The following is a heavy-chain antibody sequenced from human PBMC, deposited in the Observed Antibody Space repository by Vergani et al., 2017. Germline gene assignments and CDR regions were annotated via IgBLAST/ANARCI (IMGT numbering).Heavy chain of an antibody. V-gene: IGHV4-38-2*01. D-gene: IGHD6-13*01. CDR3: ARLVGMEQLVHFDY. Sequence: QVQLQESGPGLVKPSETLSLTCAVSGYSISSGYYWGWIRQPPGKGLEWIGSIYHSGSTYYNPSLKSRVTISVDTSKNQFSLKLSSVTAADTAVYYCARLVGMEQLVHFDYWGQGTLVTVSS. J-gene: IGHJ4*02. CDR1: GYSISSGYY. CDR2: IYHSGST.